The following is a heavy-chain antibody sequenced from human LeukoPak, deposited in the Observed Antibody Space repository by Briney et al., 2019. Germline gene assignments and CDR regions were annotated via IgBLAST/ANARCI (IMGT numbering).Heavy chain of an antibody. Sequence: SETLSLTCTVSGYSISSGNYWGWIRQSPGKGLAWIGTIYHSGSTYYNPSLKSRVTISVDTSKNQISLRLSSVTAADTAIYYCARGNSDRFPPYMDYWGQGTLVTVSS. CDR2: IYHSGST. CDR3: ARGNSDRFPPYMDY. D-gene: IGHD2-21*01. V-gene: IGHV4-38-2*02. CDR1: GYSISSGNY. J-gene: IGHJ4*02.